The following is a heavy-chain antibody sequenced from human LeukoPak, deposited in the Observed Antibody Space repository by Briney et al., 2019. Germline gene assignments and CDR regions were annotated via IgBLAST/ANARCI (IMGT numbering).Heavy chain of an antibody. CDR1: GGSISSYY. J-gene: IGHJ4*02. V-gene: IGHV4-4*07. Sequence: KTSETLSHTCTVSGGSISSYYWSWIRQPAGKGLEWIGRIYTSGSTNYNPSLKSRVTMSVDTSKNQFSLKLSSVTAADTAVYYCAREDIAVAGTGKDYWGQGTLVTVSS. D-gene: IGHD6-19*01. CDR3: AREDIAVAGTGKDY. CDR2: IYTSGST.